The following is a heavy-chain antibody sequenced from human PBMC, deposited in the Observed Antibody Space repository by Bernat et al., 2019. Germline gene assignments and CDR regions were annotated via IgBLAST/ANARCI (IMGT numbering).Heavy chain of an antibody. CDR1: GYTFTSYG. V-gene: IGHV1-18*01. CDR3: AREEGVTTVTTLDTIADFLYGMDV. CDR2: ISAYNGNT. D-gene: IGHD4-17*01. Sequence: QVQLVQSGAEVKKPGASVKVSCKASGYTFTSYGISWVRQAPGQGLEWMGWISAYNGNTNYAQKLQGRVTMTTDTSTSTAYMELRSLRSDDTAVYYCAREEGVTTVTTLDTIADFLYGMDVWGQGPTVTVSS. J-gene: IGHJ6*02.